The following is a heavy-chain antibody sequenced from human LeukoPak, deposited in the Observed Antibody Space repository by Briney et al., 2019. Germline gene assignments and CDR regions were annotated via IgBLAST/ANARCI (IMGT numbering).Heavy chain of an antibody. Sequence: GESLKISCKGSGYSFTGYWIAWVRQMPGKGLEWRGIIYPGDSDTRYSPSFQGQVTISADKSISTAYLQWSSLKASDTAMYYCARHEERDMVRGVNIDYWGQGTLVTVSS. J-gene: IGHJ4*02. D-gene: IGHD3-10*01. CDR3: ARHEERDMVRGVNIDY. V-gene: IGHV5-51*01. CDR2: IYPGDSDT. CDR1: GYSFTGYW.